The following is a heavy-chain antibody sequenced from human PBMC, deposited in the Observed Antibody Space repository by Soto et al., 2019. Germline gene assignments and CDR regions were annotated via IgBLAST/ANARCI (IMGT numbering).Heavy chain of an antibody. Sequence: SETLSLTCAVYGGSFSGYYWSWIRQPPGKGLEWIGEINHSGSTNYNPSLKSRVTISVDTSKNQFSLKLSSVTAADTAVYYCARGERGFVVVPAAMSSSYNWFDPWGQGTLVTVSS. J-gene: IGHJ5*02. V-gene: IGHV4-34*01. CDR2: INHSGST. D-gene: IGHD2-2*01. CDR1: GGSFSGYY. CDR3: ARGERGFVVVPAAMSSSYNWFDP.